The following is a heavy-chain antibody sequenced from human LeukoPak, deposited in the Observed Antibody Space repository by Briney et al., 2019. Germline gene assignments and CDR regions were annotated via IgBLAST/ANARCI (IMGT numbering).Heavy chain of an antibody. CDR3: AREGYSYGYFDY. D-gene: IGHD5-18*01. Sequence: SETLSLTCTVSGGSISSSSYYWGWIRQPPGKGLEWIGSIYYSGSTYCNPSLKSRVTISVDTSKNQFSLKLSSVTAADTAVYYCAREGYSYGYFDYWGQGTLVTVSS. V-gene: IGHV4-39*01. J-gene: IGHJ4*02. CDR2: IYYSGST. CDR1: GGSISSSSYY.